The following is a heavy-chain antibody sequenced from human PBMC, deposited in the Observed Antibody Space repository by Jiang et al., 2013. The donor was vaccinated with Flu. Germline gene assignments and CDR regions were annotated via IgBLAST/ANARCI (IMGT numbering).Heavy chain of an antibody. CDR1: GFTFSSYA. Sequence: VQLLESGGGLVQPGGSLRLSCAASGFTFSSYAMSWVRQAPGKGLEWVSAISGSGGSTYYADSVKGRFTISRDNSKNTLYLQMNSLRAEDTAVYYCAKGAHVGATTMAYYYYGMDVWGKGTTVTVSS. J-gene: IGHJ6*04. CDR3: AKGAHVGATTMAYYYYGMDV. CDR2: ISGSGGST. D-gene: IGHD1-26*01. V-gene: IGHV3-23*01.